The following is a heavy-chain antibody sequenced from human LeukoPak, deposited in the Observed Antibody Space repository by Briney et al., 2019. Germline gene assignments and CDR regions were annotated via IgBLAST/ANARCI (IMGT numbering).Heavy chain of an antibody. Sequence: GGSLRLSCAASGFTFSSYGMHWVRQAPGKGLEWVAVIWYDGSNKYYADSVKGRFTFSRDNSKNTLYLQMNSLRAEDTAVYYCARGLRRPLEWLYYFDYWGQGTLVTVSS. J-gene: IGHJ4*02. CDR3: ARGLRRPLEWLYYFDY. CDR1: GFTFSSYG. V-gene: IGHV3-33*01. D-gene: IGHD3-3*01. CDR2: IWYDGSNK.